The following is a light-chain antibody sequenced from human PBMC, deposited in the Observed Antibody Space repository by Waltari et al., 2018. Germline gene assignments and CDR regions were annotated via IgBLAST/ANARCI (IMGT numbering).Light chain of an antibody. CDR2: DVS. V-gene: IGLV2-14*03. CDR1: SSDVGGYDY. J-gene: IGLJ2*01. CDR3: GSYTSSITLV. Sequence: QSALTQPASVSGSPGQSITTSCTGTSSDVGGYDYVSCYQQHPGKAPQLMIYDVSNRPSGVSNRFSGSKSGNTASLTISGLQADDEADYYCGSYTSSITLVFGGGTKLTVL.